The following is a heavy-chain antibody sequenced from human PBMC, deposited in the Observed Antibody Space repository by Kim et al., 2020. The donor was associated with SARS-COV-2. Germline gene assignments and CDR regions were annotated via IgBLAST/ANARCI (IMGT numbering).Heavy chain of an antibody. Sequence: GGSLRLSCAASGFTFDDYAMHWVRQAPGKGLEWVSGISWNSGSIGYADSVKGRFTISRDNAKNSLYLQMNSLRAEDTALYYCAKDLLGYYGSGSYNDYWGQGTLVTVSS. V-gene: IGHV3-9*01. CDR2: ISWNSGSI. CDR3: AKDLLGYYGSGSYNDY. D-gene: IGHD3-10*01. J-gene: IGHJ4*02. CDR1: GFTFDDYA.